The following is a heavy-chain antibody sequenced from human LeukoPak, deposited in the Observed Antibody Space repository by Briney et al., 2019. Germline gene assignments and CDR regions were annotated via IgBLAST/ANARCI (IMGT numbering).Heavy chain of an antibody. D-gene: IGHD2-2*01. CDR2: INPNSGGT. CDR1: GYTFTGYY. CDR3: ATPGYCSSTSCGSYYYYGMDV. Sequence: ASVKVSCKASGYTFTGYYMHWVRQAPGQGLEWMGWINPNSGGTNYAQKFQGRVTMTRDTSISTAYMELSSLRSEDTAVYYCATPGYCSSTSCGSYYYYGMDVWGQGTTVTVSS. J-gene: IGHJ6*02. V-gene: IGHV1-2*02.